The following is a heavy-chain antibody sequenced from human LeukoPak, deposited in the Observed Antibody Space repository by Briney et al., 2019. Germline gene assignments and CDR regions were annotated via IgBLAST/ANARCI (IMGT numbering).Heavy chain of an antibody. J-gene: IGHJ4*02. CDR1: GDSFTNYD. Sequence: ASVKVSCKVSGDSFTNYDINWVRQATGQGLEWMGWMNPNSGNIGYAQKFQGRLTMIRNTSINTSYMELRSLTSDDTAVYYCVRTAGIFWSGAYYFDSWGQGTLVTVSS. CDR2: MNPNSGNI. D-gene: IGHD3-3*01. CDR3: VRTAGIFWSGAYYFDS. V-gene: IGHV1-8*01.